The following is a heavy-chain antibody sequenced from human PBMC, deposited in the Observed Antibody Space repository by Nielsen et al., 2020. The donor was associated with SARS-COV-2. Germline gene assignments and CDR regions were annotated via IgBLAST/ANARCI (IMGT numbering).Heavy chain of an antibody. CDR3: ARDEWELVGYYYYGMDV. V-gene: IGHV3-7*01. D-gene: IGHD1-26*01. CDR2: IKQDGSEK. CDR1: GFTFSSYW. Sequence: GGSLRLSCAASGFTFSSYWMSWVRQAPGKGLEWVANIKQDGSEKYYVDSVKGRFTISRDNAKNSLYLQMNSLRDEDTAVYYCARDEWELVGYYYYGMDVWGQGTTVTVSS. J-gene: IGHJ6*02.